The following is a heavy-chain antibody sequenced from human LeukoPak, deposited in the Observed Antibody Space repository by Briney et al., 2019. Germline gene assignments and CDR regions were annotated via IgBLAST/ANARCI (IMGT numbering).Heavy chain of an antibody. CDR1: DDSITMYY. J-gene: IGHJ6*03. V-gene: IGHV4-59*01. Sequence: SETLSLTCSVSDDSITMYYWTWIRQPPGKGLEWIGYIYYSGSTNYNPSLKSRVIISVDTSKNQFSLKLSSVTAADTAVYYCARVEEGYGSGRRENYYYYYMDVWGKGTTVTISS. CDR2: IYYSGST. D-gene: IGHD3-10*01. CDR3: ARVEEGYGSGRRENYYYYYMDV.